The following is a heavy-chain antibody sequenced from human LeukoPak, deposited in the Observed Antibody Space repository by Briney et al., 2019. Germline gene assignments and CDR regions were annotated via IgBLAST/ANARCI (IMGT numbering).Heavy chain of an antibody. D-gene: IGHD1-1*01. CDR1: GGSMSSHY. V-gene: IGHV4-59*11. CDR3: AGDQLALNALNI. J-gene: IGHJ3*02. CDR2: ISYIGST. Sequence: PSETLSLTCTVSGGSMSSHYWSWIRKPPGKGLEWLGYISYIGSTNYSPSLKSPVTISVDTSKNQFSLRLSSVTAADTAVYFCAGDQLALNALNIWGQGTMVTVSS.